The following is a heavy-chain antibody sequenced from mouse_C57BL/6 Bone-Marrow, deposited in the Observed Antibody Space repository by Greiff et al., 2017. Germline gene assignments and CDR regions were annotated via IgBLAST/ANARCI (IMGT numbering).Heavy chain of an antibody. J-gene: IGHJ3*01. D-gene: IGHD4-1*01. V-gene: IGHV1-54*01. Sequence: VKLMESGAELVRPGTSVKVSCKASGYAFTDYLIEWVKQRPGQGLEWIGVINTGSGGTNYTEKVQGKATLTADKNSSTAYLQISSLTSEDSEVYFCARSKNWDSWFSYWGQGALVTVSA. CDR3: ARSKNWDSWFSY. CDR2: INTGSGGT. CDR1: GYAFTDYL.